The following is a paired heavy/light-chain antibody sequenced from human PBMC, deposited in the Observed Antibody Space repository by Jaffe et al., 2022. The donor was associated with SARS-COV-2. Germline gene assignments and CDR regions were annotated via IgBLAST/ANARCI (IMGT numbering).Heavy chain of an antibody. J-gene: IGHJ6*03. Sequence: QVQLVESGGGLVKPGGSLRLSCAASGFTFSDYYMNWIRQAPGKGLEWVSYISSSGSPLSYADSVKGRFTISRDNAKNSLYLQMNSLRAEDTAVYYCARDYYCSGGSCDRYMDVWGKGTTVTVSS. D-gene: IGHD2-15*01. CDR2: ISSSGSPL. CDR1: GFTFSDYY. V-gene: IGHV3-11*01. CDR3: ARDYYCSGGSCDRYMDV.
Light chain of an antibody. CDR2: AAS. J-gene: IGKJ2*01. Sequence: DIQMTQSPSSLSASVGDRVTITCRASLSISNYLNWYQQKPGKAPRLLIYAASSLQSGVPSRFSGSGSGTDFTLTISSLQPEDFATYYCQQGYSTPPTFGQGTKLEIK. CDR1: LSISNY. V-gene: IGKV1-39*01. CDR3: QQGYSTPPT.